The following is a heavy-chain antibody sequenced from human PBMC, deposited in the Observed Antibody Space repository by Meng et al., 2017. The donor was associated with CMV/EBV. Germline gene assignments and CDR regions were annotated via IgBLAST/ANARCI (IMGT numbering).Heavy chain of an antibody. Sequence: VESGEGVAQRGGSPRPSCEASGITLRSSPIHGGRRAPGRGLEWFAVISPDGSGKARVPSVKGRFTIARDNSKSMLFLQMDSLRSDDTAVYYCAREVGSSGSAGYFGSWGQGTLVTVSS. CDR2: ISPDGSGK. CDR1: GITLRSSP. V-gene: IGHV3-30-3*01. CDR3: AREVGSSGSAGYFGS. J-gene: IGHJ4*02. D-gene: IGHD3-9*01.